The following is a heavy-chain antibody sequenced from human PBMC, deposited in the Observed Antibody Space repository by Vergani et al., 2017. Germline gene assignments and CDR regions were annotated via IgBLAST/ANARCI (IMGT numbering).Heavy chain of an antibody. CDR3: ARRGHYDNNFDY. V-gene: IGHV1-2*02. CDR2: IDPQTDGA. Sequence: QVHLVQSGTEVKKPGASVKVSCKASGYIFGDYYMHWVRLAPGQGLEWMGYIDPQTDGAEYIQKFQGRVTMTGDPSASTAYLELSGLRSDDTAVYYCARRGHYDNNFDYWGQGTLVTVSS. J-gene: IGHJ4*02. CDR1: GYIFGDYY. D-gene: IGHD3-16*01.